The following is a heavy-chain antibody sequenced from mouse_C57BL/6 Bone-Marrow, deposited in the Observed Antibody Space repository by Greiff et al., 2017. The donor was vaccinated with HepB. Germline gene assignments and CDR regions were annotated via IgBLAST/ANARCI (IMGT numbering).Heavy chain of an antibody. CDR2: INPGSGGT. J-gene: IGHJ2*01. CDR3: SRGTDLGNYCDY. Sequence: QVQLQQSGAELVRPGTSVKVSCKASGYAFTNYLIEWVKQRPGQGLEWIGVINPGSGGTNYNEKFKGKATLTADKSSSTAYIQLSSLTSEDSAVYCCSRGTDLGNYCDYWGQGTTLTVSS. V-gene: IGHV1-54*01. CDR1: GYAFTNYL. D-gene: IGHD3-3*01.